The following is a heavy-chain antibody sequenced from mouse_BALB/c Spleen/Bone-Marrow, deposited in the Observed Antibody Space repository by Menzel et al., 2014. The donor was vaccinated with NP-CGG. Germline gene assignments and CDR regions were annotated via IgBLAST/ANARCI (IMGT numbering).Heavy chain of an antibody. J-gene: IGHJ3*01. CDR2: IDPSDSET. D-gene: IGHD2-1*01. V-gene: IGHV1-69*02. CDR3: ARDHFYSGNYEFAY. CDR1: GYTFTSYW. Sequence: VQLQQSGPEVVKPGAPVKVSCKASGYTFTSYWMNLVKQRPGRGLEWIGRIDPSDSETHYNQKFKDKATLTVDKSSSTAYIQLSSLTSEDSAVYYCARDHFYSGNYEFAYWGQGTLVTVSA.